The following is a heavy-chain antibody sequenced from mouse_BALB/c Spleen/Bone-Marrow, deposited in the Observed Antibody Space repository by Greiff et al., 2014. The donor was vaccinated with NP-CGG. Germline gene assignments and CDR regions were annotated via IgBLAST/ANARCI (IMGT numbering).Heavy chain of an antibody. V-gene: IGHV1-61*01. Sequence: VKLMESGAELVRPGASVKLSRKASGYTFTSYWMNWVKQRPGQGLEWIGMIDPSDSETHYNQMFKDKATLTVDKSSSTAYMQLSSLTSEDSAVYYCARGTYYRYDVGYWGQGTTLTVSS. CDR1: GYTFTSYW. CDR2: IDPSDSET. CDR3: ARGTYYRYDVGY. J-gene: IGHJ2*01. D-gene: IGHD2-14*01.